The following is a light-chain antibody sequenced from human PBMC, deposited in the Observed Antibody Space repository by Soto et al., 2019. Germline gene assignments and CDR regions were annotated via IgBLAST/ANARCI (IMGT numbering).Light chain of an antibody. J-gene: IGLJ2*01. V-gene: IGLV1-40*01. CDR3: QSYDPTLRTSL. CDR2: SNN. CDR1: SSNIGAGFD. Sequence: QSVLTQPPSVSGAPGQRLTISCAGTSSNIGAGFDVHWYQQLPGTAPKLLIHSNNNRPSGVPDRFSGSKSGTSASLAIAGLQADDEADYYCQSYDPTLRTSLFGGGTKVTVL.